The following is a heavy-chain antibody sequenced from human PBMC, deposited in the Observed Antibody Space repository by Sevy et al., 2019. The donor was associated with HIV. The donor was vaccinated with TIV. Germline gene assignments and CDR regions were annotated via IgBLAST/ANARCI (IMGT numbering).Heavy chain of an antibody. CDR3: ARIGYYDSSGYYYYFDY. J-gene: IGHJ4*02. V-gene: IGHV4-34*01. D-gene: IGHD3-22*01. Sequence: SETLSLGCTVSGGSLSGYQWNWIRQPPGKGLEWIGEIYHSGSTNYNPSLKSRVTISVDKSKNQFSLKLSSVTAADTAVYYCARIGYYDSSGYYYYFDYWGQGTLVTVSS. CDR1: GGSLSGYQ. CDR2: IYHSGST.